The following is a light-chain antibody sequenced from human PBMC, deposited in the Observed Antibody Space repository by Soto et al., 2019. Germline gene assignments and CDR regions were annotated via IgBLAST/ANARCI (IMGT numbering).Light chain of an antibody. Sequence: EIVMTQSPATLSVSPGERATLSCRASQSVSSNLAWYQLKPGQAPRLLIYGASTRATGIQARFSGSGSGTEFTLTISSLQSEDFAVYYCQQYNDWPTCGQGTKVDIK. CDR2: GAS. J-gene: IGKJ1*01. V-gene: IGKV3-15*01. CDR3: QQYNDWPT. CDR1: QSVSSN.